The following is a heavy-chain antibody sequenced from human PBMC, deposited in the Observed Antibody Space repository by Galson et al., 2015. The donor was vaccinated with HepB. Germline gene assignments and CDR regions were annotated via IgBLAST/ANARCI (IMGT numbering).Heavy chain of an antibody. D-gene: IGHD3-10*01. CDR1: GYTFTSYA. Sequence: SVKVSCKASGYTFTSYAMHWVRQAPGQRLEWMGWINAGNGNTKYSQKFQGRVTITRDTSASTAYMELRSLRSEDTAVYYCARGSGSGWLRPFDYWGQGTLVTVSS. CDR3: ARGSGSGWLRPFDY. J-gene: IGHJ4*02. CDR2: INAGNGNT. V-gene: IGHV1-3*01.